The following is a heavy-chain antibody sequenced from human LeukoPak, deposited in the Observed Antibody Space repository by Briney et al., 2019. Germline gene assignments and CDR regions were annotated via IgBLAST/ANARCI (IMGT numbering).Heavy chain of an antibody. Sequence: PGRSLRLSCAASGFTFNVNGMHWVRQAPGKGLEWVAVISYDGSNKYYADSVKGRFTISRDNSKNTLYLQMNSLRAEDTAVYYCARELYDSSGYYLDAFDIWGQGTMVTVSS. J-gene: IGHJ3*02. CDR1: GFTFNVNG. V-gene: IGHV3-30*19. CDR2: ISYDGSNK. CDR3: ARELYDSSGYYLDAFDI. D-gene: IGHD3-22*01.